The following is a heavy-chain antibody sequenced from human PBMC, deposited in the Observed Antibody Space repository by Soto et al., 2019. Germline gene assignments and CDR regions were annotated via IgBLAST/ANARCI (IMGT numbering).Heavy chain of an antibody. V-gene: IGHV3-23*01. CDR2: ISGSGGST. J-gene: IGHJ4*02. CDR3: AKDMKYYDSSGYYYPLDY. D-gene: IGHD3-22*01. CDR1: GFTFSSYA. Sequence: GGSLRLSCAASGFTFSSYAMSWVRQAPGKGLEWVSAISGSGGSTYYADSVKGRFTISRDNSKNTLYLQMNRLRAEDTAVDYCAKDMKYYDSSGYYYPLDYWGQGTLVTVSS.